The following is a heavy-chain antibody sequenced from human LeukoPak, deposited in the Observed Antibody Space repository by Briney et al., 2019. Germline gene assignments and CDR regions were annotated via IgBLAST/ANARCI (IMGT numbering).Heavy chain of an antibody. CDR2: INSDGSST. J-gene: IGHJ4*02. V-gene: IGHV3-74*01. Sequence: PGGSLRLSCAASGFTFSSYWMHWVRQAPGKGVVWVSRINSDGSSTIYAESVKGRFTIYRDNAKNTLYLQMNSLRAEDTAVYYCARGIRMVAPGYWGQGTLVTVSS. D-gene: IGHD4/OR15-4a*01. CDR1: GFTFSSYW. CDR3: ARGIRMVAPGY.